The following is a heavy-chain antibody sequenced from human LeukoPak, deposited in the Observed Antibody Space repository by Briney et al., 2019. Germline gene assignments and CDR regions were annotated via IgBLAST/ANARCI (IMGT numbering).Heavy chain of an antibody. CDR2: IYYSGST. CDR3: ARDGGYSYGRYFDY. J-gene: IGHJ4*02. D-gene: IGHD5-18*01. V-gene: IGHV4-39*07. Sequence: SETLSLTCTVSGGSISSSSYYWGWIRQPPGKGLEWIGSIYYSGSTYYNPSLKSRVTISVDTSKNQFSLKLSSVTAADTAVYYCARDGGYSYGRYFDYWDQGTLVTVSS. CDR1: GGSISSSSYY.